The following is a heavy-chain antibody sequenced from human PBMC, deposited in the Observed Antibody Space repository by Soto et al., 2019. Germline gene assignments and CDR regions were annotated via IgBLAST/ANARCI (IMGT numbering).Heavy chain of an antibody. V-gene: IGHV4-30-2*01. CDR2: IYHSAST. J-gene: IGHJ4*02. CDR3: ARVGIVATIDY. Sequence: QLQLQESGSGLVKPSQTLSLTCAVSGGSISSGGYSWSWIRQPPGKGLEWIGYIYHSASTYYNPSLKSRVTISVDRSKNQFSLKLSSVTAADTAVYYCARVGIVATIDYWGQGTLVTVSS. D-gene: IGHD5-12*01. CDR1: GGSISSGGYS.